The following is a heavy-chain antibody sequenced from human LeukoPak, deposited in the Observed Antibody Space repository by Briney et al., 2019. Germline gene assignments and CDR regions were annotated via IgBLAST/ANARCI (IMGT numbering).Heavy chain of an antibody. CDR2: ISYDGSNK. CDR1: GFTFSSYA. V-gene: IGHV3-30-3*01. D-gene: IGHD6-13*01. J-gene: IGHJ4*02. Sequence: GGSLRLSCAASGFTFSSYATHWVRQAPGKGLEWVAVISYDGSNKYYADSVKGRFTISRDNSKNTLYLQMNSLRAEDTAVYYCARARSSSWSSYYFDYWGQGTLVTVSS. CDR3: ARARSSSWSSYYFDY.